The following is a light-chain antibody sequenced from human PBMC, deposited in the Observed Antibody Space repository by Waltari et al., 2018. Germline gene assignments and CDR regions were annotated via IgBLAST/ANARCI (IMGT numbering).Light chain of an antibody. CDR3: QHYVRLPAT. Sequence: IVLTQSPGTLSLSPGERATLSCRASQSVSRSLAWYQQKPGQAPKLLIYGASTRATGIPDRFTGSGSVTDVSLTISSLEPEDFAIYFCQHYVRLPATFGQGTKVEIK. CDR1: QSVSRS. V-gene: IGKV3-20*01. J-gene: IGKJ1*01. CDR2: GAS.